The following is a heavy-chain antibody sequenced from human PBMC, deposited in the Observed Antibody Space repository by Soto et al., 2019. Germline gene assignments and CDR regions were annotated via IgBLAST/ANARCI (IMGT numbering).Heavy chain of an antibody. D-gene: IGHD4-4*01. CDR2: IYPGDSDT. CDR3: ARYSNPYYYYYYGMDV. Sequence: PGESLKISCKGSGYSFPSYWIGWVRQMTGKGLEWVGIIYPGDSDTRYSPSFQGQVTISADKSISTAYLQWSSLTASDTAMYYCARYSNPYYYYYYGMDVWGQGTTVTVSS. V-gene: IGHV5-51*01. J-gene: IGHJ6*02. CDR1: GYSFPSYW.